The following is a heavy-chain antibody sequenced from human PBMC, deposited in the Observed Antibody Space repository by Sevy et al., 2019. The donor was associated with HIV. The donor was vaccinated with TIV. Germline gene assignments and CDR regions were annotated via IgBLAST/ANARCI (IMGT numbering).Heavy chain of an antibody. Sequence: GGSLRLSCTASGFTFGDYAMNWVRQAPGKGLEWVGFIRTKAYGGTTEYAESVKGRFTSSRDDSKSIAYLQMNSLKTEDTAVYYCTRGRYTYVPFDYWGQGTLVTVSS. CDR2: IRTKAYGGTT. CDR1: GFTFGDYA. CDR3: TRGRYTYVPFDY. J-gene: IGHJ4*02. D-gene: IGHD3-10*02. V-gene: IGHV3-49*04.